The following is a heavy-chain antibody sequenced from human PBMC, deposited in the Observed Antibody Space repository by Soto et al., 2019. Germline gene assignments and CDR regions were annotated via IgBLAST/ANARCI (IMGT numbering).Heavy chain of an antibody. CDR2: IIPILGIA. CDR3: AREKIQTTALFDY. Sequence: ASVKVSCKASGGTFSSYTISWVRQAPGQGLEWMGRIIPILGIANYAQKFQGRVTITADKSTSTAYMELSSLRSEDTAVYYCAREKIQTTALFDYWGQGTLVTVSS. D-gene: IGHD4-17*01. J-gene: IGHJ4*02. CDR1: GGTFSSYT. V-gene: IGHV1-69*04.